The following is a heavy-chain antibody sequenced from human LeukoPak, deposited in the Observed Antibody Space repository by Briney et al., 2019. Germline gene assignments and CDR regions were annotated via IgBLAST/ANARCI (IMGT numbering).Heavy chain of an antibody. CDR1: GFTFSSYA. CDR3: AKGGLSAIIVAQPPDY. CDR2: ISGSGGST. Sequence: GGSLRLSCAASGFTFSSYAMSWVRQAPGKGLEWVSAISGSGGSTYYADSVKGRFTISRDNSKNTLYLQMNSLRAEDTAVYYCAKGGLSAIIVAQPPDYWGQGTLVTVSS. V-gene: IGHV3-23*01. D-gene: IGHD3-22*01. J-gene: IGHJ4*02.